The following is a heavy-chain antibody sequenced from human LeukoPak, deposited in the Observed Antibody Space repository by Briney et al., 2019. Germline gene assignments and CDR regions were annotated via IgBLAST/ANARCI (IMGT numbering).Heavy chain of an antibody. J-gene: IGHJ5*02. V-gene: IGHV4-34*01. Sequence: SETLSLTCAVYGGSSSGYYWSWIRQPPGKGLEWIGEINHSGSTNYNPSLKSRVTISVDTSKNQFSLKLSSVTAADTAVYYCAGRPVEGWYGVIGWWFDPWAREPWSPSPQ. CDR1: GGSSSGYY. CDR3: AGRPVEGWYGVIGWWFDP. D-gene: IGHD6-19*01. CDR2: INHSGST.